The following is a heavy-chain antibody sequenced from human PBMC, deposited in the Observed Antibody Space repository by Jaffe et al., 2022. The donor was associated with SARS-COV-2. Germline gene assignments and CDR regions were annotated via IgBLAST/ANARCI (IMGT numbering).Heavy chain of an antibody. J-gene: IGHJ4*02. V-gene: IGHV1-69*01. CDR3: ASLYSGSYYIRSDWSPGDY. Sequence: QVQLVQSGAEVKKPGSSVKVSCKASGGTFSSYAISWVRQAPGQGLEWMGGIIPIFGTANYAQKFQGRVTITADESTSTAYMELSSLRSEDTAVYYCASLYSGSYYIRSDWSPGDYWGQGTLVTVSS. D-gene: IGHD1-26*01. CDR1: GGTFSSYA. CDR2: IIPIFGTA.